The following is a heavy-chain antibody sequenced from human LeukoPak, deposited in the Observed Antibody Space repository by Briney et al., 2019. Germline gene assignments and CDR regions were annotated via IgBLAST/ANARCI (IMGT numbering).Heavy chain of an antibody. CDR1: GGSISSYY. Sequence: SETLSLTCTVSGGSISSYYWSWIRQPPGKGLEWIGYIYYSGSTNYNPSLKSRVTISVDTSKNQFSLKLSSVTAADTAVYYCARPTIRLDAFDIWGQGTMVTVSS. D-gene: IGHD5-24*01. J-gene: IGHJ3*02. V-gene: IGHV4-59*12. CDR2: IYYSGST. CDR3: ARPTIRLDAFDI.